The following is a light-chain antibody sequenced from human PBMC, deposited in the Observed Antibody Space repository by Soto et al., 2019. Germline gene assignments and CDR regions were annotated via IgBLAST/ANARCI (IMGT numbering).Light chain of an antibody. CDR2: DVT. CDR1: SSDVGGYNY. V-gene: IGLV2-14*01. CDR3: SSYTSSSTVV. J-gene: IGLJ2*01. Sequence: QSALTQPASVSGSPGQSITISCTGTSSDVGGYNYVSWYQQHPGKAPKLMMYDVTNRPSGVSNRFSGSKSDNTASLTISGLQDEDETDYYCSSYTSSSTVVFGGGTKLTVL.